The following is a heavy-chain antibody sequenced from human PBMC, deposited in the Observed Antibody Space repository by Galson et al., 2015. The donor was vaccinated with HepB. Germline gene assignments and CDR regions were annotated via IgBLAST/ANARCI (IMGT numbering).Heavy chain of an antibody. D-gene: IGHD3-10*01. CDR1: GYSFTSYW. V-gene: IGHV5-10-1*01. CDR2: IDPSDSYT. Sequence: QSGAEVKKPGESLRISCKGSGYSFTSYWISWVRQMPGKGLEWMGRIDPSDSYTNYSPSFQGHVTISADKSISTAYLQWSSLKASDTAMYYCARLYTMVRGANEAFDIWGRGTLVTVSS. J-gene: IGHJ2*01. CDR3: ARLYTMVRGANEAFDI.